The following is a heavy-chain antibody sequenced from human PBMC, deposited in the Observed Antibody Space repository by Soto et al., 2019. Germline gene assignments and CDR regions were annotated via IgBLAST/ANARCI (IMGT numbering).Heavy chain of an antibody. D-gene: IGHD6-13*01. J-gene: IGHJ4*02. CDR3: ARDPPRIAAAPDYFDY. V-gene: IGHV3-48*02. Sequence: GGSLRLSCAASGFTFRSYWMNWVRQAPGKGLEWVSYISSSSSTIYYADSVKGRFTISRDNAKNSLYLQMNSLRDEDTAVYYCARDPPRIAAAPDYFDYWGQGTLVTVSS. CDR2: ISSSSSTI. CDR1: GFTFRSYW.